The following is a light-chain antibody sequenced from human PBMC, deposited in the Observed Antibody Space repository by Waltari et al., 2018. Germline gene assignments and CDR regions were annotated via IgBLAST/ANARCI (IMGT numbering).Light chain of an antibody. J-gene: IGLJ2*01. CDR2: LNSDVSH. CDR1: SEHSSYA. V-gene: IGLV4-69*01. CDR3: QTWGTGIVV. Sequence: LVLTQSPSASASLGASVKLTCTLNSEHSSYAIAGHQQQPDKGPRYLMKLNSDVSHSNGDGIPDRFSGSSSGAERYLTISSLQSEDEADYYCQTWGTGIVVFGGGTKLTVL.